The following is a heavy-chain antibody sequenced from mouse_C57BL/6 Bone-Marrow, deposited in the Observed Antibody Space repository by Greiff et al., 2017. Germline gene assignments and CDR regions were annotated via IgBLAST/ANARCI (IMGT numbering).Heavy chain of an antibody. CDR2: INPSNGGT. CDR3: AGHYYYGSSWYFDV. CDR1: CYTFTSYW. Sequence: QGQLPQPGTELVKPGASVKLSCKASCYTFTSYWMPWVEQRPGQGLEWIGNINPSNGGTNYNEKFKSKATLNVDQSSSTAYMQLSSLTSEDSAVYYCAGHYYYGSSWYFDVWGTGTTVTVSS. J-gene: IGHJ1*03. D-gene: IGHD1-1*01. V-gene: IGHV1-53*01.